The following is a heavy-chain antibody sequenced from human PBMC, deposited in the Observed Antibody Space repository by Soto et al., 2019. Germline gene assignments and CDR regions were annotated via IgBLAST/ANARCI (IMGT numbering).Heavy chain of an antibody. Sequence: QVPLVQSGAEVKKPGASVKVSCKASGYTFTSYDINWVRQATGQGLEWMGWMNPNSGNTGYAQKFQGRVTMTRNTSISTAYMELSSLRSEDTAVYYCARVIVVVPAALHDAFDIWGQGTMVTVSS. J-gene: IGHJ3*02. V-gene: IGHV1-8*01. D-gene: IGHD2-2*01. CDR2: MNPNSGNT. CDR1: GYTFTSYD. CDR3: ARVIVVVPAALHDAFDI.